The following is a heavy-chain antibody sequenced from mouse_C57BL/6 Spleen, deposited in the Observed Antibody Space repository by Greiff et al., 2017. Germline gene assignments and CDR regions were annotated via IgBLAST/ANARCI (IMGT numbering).Heavy chain of an antibody. D-gene: IGHD1-1*01. V-gene: IGHV5-4*01. J-gene: IGHJ4*01. CDR1: GFTFSSYA. CDR3: AGNYGSSSMDY. Sequence: EVQGVESGGGLVKPGGSLKLSCAASGFTFSSYAMSWVRQTPEKRLEWVATISDGGSYTYYPDNVKGRFTISRDNAKNNLYLQMSHLKSEDTAMYYCAGNYGSSSMDYWGQGTSVTVSS. CDR2: ISDGGSYT.